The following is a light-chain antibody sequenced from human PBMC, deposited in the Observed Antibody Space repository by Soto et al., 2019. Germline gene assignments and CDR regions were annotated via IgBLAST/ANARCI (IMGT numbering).Light chain of an antibody. V-gene: IGKV3-20*01. CDR3: QHYGTSLT. Sequence: EIVMTNSANSLSVAPGKGATFSGRGSQSINSGHLAWHQQKLGQAPRLLIYGTFTRATGIPERFSGRGSGADSTLTTSRLQPADFAVYFCQHYGTSLTLGGGTKVDTK. CDR1: QSINSGH. J-gene: IGKJ4*01. CDR2: GTF.